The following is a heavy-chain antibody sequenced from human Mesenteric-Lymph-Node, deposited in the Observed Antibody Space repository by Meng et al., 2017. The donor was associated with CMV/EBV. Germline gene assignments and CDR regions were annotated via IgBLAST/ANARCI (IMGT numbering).Heavy chain of an antibody. V-gene: IGHV3-20*04. CDR3: ARVAYYYDSSGYYPYYFDY. CDR2: INWNGGST. CDR1: GFTFDDYG. Sequence: GESLKISCAASGFTFDDYGMSWVRQAPGKGLEWVSGINWNGGSTGYADSVKGRFTISRDNVKNSLYLQMNSLRAEDTALYYCARVAYYYDSSGYYPYYFDYWGQGTLVTVSS. J-gene: IGHJ4*02. D-gene: IGHD3-22*01.